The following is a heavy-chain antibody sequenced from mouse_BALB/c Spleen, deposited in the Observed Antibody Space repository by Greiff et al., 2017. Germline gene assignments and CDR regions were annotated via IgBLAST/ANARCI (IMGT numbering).Heavy chain of an antibody. J-gene: IGHJ4*01. Sequence: VQLQQSGAELVRPGVSVKISCKGSGYTFTDYAMHWVKQSHAKSLEWIGVISTYYGDASYNQKFKGKATMTVDKSSSTAYMELARLTSEDSAIYYCARKGLTTATAYAMDYWGQGTSVTVSS. CDR3: ARKGLTTATAYAMDY. D-gene: IGHD1-2*01. CDR1: GYTFTDYA. V-gene: IGHV1S137*01. CDR2: ISTYYGDA.